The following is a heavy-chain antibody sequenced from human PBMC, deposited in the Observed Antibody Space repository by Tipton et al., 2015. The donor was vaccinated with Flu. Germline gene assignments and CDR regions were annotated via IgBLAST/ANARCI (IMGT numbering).Heavy chain of an antibody. CDR1: GGSVSTGSYY. V-gene: IGHV4-61*01. CDR3: ARNREGIAIWDS. D-gene: IGHD2-21*01. Sequence: LRLSCTVSGGSVSTGSYYWSWIRQPPGMKLEWIGYIFYSGRSKYNPSLENRVTILIDTTKNQFSLKLTPVPVADTAMYYCARNREGIAIWDSWGQGTLVTVTS. CDR2: IFYSGRS. J-gene: IGHJ4*02.